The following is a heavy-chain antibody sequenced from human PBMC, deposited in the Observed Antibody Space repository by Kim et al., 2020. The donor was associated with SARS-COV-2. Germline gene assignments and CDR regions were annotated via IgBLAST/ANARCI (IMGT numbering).Heavy chain of an antibody. Sequence: GGSLRLSCAASGFTFSSYAMSWVRQAPGKGLEWVSAISGRGGRTYYADSVKGRFTISRDNSKNTLYLQMNSLRAEDTAVYYCASEGAATMVRGVITFDYWGQGTLITVSS. CDR3: ASEGAATMVRGVITFDY. J-gene: IGHJ4*02. V-gene: IGHV3-23*01. CDR2: ISGRGGRT. D-gene: IGHD3-10*01. CDR1: GFTFSSYA.